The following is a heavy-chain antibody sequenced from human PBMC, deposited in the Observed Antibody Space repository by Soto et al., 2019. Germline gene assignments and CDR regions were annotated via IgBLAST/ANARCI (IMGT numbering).Heavy chain of an antibody. D-gene: IGHD5-18*01. CDR2: ITSGST. Sequence: QVQLRESGPGLVKPSETLSLTCTVSGASITSYYWSWIRQPAGKGLEWFGRITSGSTIYNPSLKSRATMSIDTSRSQLSLSLSSVTAADMAVYYCARVQSSYGYWFAPWGQETLVTVSS. J-gene: IGHJ5*02. CDR1: GASITSYY. CDR3: ARVQSSYGYWFAP. V-gene: IGHV4-4*07.